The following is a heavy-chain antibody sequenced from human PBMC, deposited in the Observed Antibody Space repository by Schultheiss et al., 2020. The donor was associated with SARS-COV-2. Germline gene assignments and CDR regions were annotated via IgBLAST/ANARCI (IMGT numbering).Heavy chain of an antibody. CDR1: GGSVSSGSYY. CDR3: ARDFRYCSGGSCYYYYYGMDV. V-gene: IGHV4-61*02. Sequence: SETLSLTCTVSGGSVSSGSYYWSWIRQPAGKGLEWIGRIYTSGSTYYNPSLKSRVTISVDTSKNQFSLKLSSVTAADTAVYYCARDFRYCSGGSCYYYYYGMDVWGQGTTVTVSS. D-gene: IGHD2-15*01. J-gene: IGHJ6*02. CDR2: IYTSGST.